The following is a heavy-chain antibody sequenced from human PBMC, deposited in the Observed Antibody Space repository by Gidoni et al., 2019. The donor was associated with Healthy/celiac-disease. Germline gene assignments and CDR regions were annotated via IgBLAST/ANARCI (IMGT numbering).Heavy chain of an antibody. V-gene: IGHV4-34*01. CDR2: INHSGST. J-gene: IGHJ4*02. D-gene: IGHD3-10*01. CDR1: GGSFSGYY. Sequence: QVQLQQWGAGLLKPSETLSLTCAVYGGSFSGYYWSWIRQPPGKGLEWIGEINHSGSTNYNPSLKSRVTISVDTSKNQFSLKLSSVTAADTAVYYCARGVKKRYGSGSYYLPYYFDYWGQGTLVTVSS. CDR3: ARGVKKRYGSGSYYLPYYFDY.